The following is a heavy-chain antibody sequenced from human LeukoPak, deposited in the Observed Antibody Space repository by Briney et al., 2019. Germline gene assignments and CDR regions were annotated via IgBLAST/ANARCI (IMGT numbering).Heavy chain of an antibody. CDR3: ARSLGSCSTTTCYDNWFDP. J-gene: IGHJ5*02. Sequence: GGSLRLSCAASGFTFSSYSMNWVRQAPGKGLEWVSSITSSGNYIYYADSMKGRFTISRDNAKDSLYLQMNSLRAEDTAVYYCARSLGSCSTTTCYDNWFDPWGQGTLVTVSS. CDR1: GFTFSSYS. D-gene: IGHD2-2*01. CDR2: ITSSGNYI. V-gene: IGHV3-21*01.